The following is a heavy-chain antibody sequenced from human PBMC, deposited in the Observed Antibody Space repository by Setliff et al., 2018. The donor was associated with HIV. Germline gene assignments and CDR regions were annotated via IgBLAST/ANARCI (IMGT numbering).Heavy chain of an antibody. J-gene: IGHJ3*02. V-gene: IGHV3-48*04. Sequence: PGGSLRLSCAASGFTPSHYSMNWVRQAPGKGLEWVSYIGGRGSTIYYADSVKGRFTISRDSAHDSLYLQMNSLRVDDAAVYYCARDPVATIPRGFDIWGQGTMVT. CDR1: GFTPSHYS. CDR3: ARDPVATIPRGFDI. CDR2: IGGRGSTI. D-gene: IGHD5-12*01.